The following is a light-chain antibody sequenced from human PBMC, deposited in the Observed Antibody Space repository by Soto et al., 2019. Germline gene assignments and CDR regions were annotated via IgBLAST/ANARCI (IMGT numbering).Light chain of an antibody. Sequence: QSVLTQPPSVSGTPGQKVSISCSGSASNLGGNPVNWYQHLPGAAPKLLIYTNHQRPSGVPDRFSGSKSGTSASLAISGLRSEDEADYYCAAWDDSLNGPLFGGGTKLTVL. V-gene: IGLV1-44*01. CDR2: TNH. J-gene: IGLJ2*01. CDR1: ASNLGGNP. CDR3: AAWDDSLNGPL.